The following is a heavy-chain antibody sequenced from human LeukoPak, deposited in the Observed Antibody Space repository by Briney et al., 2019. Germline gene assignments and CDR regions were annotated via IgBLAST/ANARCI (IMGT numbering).Heavy chain of an antibody. D-gene: IGHD3-10*01. CDR3: AKAMYGSGSTYYFDY. CDR1: GFTFSSYG. V-gene: IGHV3-23*01. Sequence: GGSLRLSCAASGFTFSSYGMSWVRQAPGKGLEWVSAISGSGGSTYYADSVKGRFTISRDNSKNTLYLQMNSLRAEDTAVYYCAKAMYGSGSTYYFDYWGQGTLVTVSS. J-gene: IGHJ4*02. CDR2: ISGSGGST.